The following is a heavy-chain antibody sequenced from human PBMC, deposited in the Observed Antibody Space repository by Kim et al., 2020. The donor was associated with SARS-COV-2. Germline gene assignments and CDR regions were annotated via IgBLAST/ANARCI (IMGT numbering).Heavy chain of an antibody. CDR3: ARVDGIAAAGRDWFDP. CDR2: ISAYNGNT. J-gene: IGHJ5*02. V-gene: IGHV1-18*01. CDR1: GYTFTTYG. Sequence: ASVKVSCKASGYTFTTYGISWVRQAPGQGLEWMGWISAYNGNTHYAQNLQGRVTMTTDTSTSTVYMELRSLRSDDTAVYFCARVDGIAAAGRDWFDPWGQGTLVTVSS. D-gene: IGHD6-13*01.